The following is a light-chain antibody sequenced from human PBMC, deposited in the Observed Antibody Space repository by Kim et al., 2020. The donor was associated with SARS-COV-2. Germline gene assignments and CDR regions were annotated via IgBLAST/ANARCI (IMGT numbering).Light chain of an antibody. CDR1: SSNIGAGYD. CDR2: GNS. V-gene: IGLV1-40*01. J-gene: IGLJ1*01. CDR3: QSYDSSPSGYV. Sequence: QSVLTQPPSVSASPGQRVTISCTGSSSNIGAGYDVHWYQQLPGTAPKLLIYGNSNRPSGVPDRFSGSKSGTSASLAITGRQAEDEADYYCQSYDSSPSGYVFGSGTKVTVL.